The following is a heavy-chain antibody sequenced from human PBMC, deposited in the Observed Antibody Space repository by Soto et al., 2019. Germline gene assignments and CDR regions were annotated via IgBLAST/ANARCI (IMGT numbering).Heavy chain of an antibody. V-gene: IGHV4-30-2*01. J-gene: IGHJ4*02. CDR2: IYHSGST. Sequence: PSETLSLTCAVSGGPISSGGYSWSWIRQPPGKGLEWIGYIYHSGSTYYNPSLKSRVTISVDRSKNQFSLKLSSVTAADTAVYYCARGALDCTNGVCYDYWGQGTLVTVSS. CDR1: GGPISSGGYS. D-gene: IGHD2-8*01. CDR3: ARGALDCTNGVCYDY.